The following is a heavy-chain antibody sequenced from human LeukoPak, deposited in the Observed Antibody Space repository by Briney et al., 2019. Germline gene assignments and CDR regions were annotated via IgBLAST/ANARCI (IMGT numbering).Heavy chain of an antibody. CDR2: IYPGDSDT. CDR3: ARRDLWFGELLIDP. D-gene: IGHD3-10*01. CDR1: GYTFTIYW. J-gene: IGHJ5*02. V-gene: IGHV5-51*01. Sequence: ASVKVSCKASGYTFTIYWIGWVRQMPGKGLEWMGIIYPGDSDTRYSPSFQGQVTISADKSISTAYLQWSSLKASDTAMYYCARRDLWFGELLIDPWGQGTLVTVSS.